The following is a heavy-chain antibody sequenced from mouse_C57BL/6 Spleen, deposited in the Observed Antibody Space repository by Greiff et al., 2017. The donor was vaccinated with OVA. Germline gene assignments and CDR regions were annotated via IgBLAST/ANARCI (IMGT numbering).Heavy chain of an antibody. J-gene: IGHJ1*03. CDR1: GFTFSAYG. Sequence: EVMLVESGGGLVKPGGSLKLSCAASGFTFSAYGMPWVRQAPEKGLEWVSYISSGSSTIYYAYTVKGRFTISRSNAKHTLFLQMTSLRSEDTAMYYCARQDYYGSSDSYFDVWGTGTTVTVSS. V-gene: IGHV5-17*01. CDR3: ARQDYYGSSDSYFDV. D-gene: IGHD1-1*01. CDR2: ISSGSSTI.